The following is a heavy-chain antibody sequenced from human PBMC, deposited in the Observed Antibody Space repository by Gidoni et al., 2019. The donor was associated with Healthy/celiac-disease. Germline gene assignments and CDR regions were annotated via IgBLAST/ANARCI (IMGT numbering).Heavy chain of an antibody. J-gene: IGHJ4*02. CDR3: AKDEREGEGLTRD. V-gene: IGHV3-30*18. D-gene: IGHD3-16*01. Sequence: QVQLVESGGGVVQPGRSLSLSCAASGFTFSSYGMHWVRQAPGKGLEWVAVISYDGSNKYYADSVKGRFTISRDNSKNTLYLQMNSLRAEDTAVYYCAKDEREGEGLTRDRGQGTLVTVSS. CDR2: ISYDGSNK. CDR1: GFTFSSYG.